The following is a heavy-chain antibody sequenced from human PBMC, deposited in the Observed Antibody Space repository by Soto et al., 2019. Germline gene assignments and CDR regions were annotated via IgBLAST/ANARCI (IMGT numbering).Heavy chain of an antibody. J-gene: IGHJ6*02. CDR1: GFTFSSYA. CDR3: ARFLEWLPLPPEMDV. V-gene: IGHV3-23*01. D-gene: IGHD3-3*01. Sequence: PGGSLRLSCAASGFTFSSYAMSWVRQAPGKGLEWVSAISGSGGSTYYADSVKVRFTISRDNSKNTLYLQMNSLRAEDTAVYYCARFLEWLPLPPEMDVWGQGTTVTVSS. CDR2: ISGSGGST.